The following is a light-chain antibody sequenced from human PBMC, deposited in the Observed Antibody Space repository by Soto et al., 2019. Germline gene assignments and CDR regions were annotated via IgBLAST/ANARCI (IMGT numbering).Light chain of an antibody. CDR1: QSVSSY. V-gene: IGKV3-11*01. CDR2: DAS. CDR3: QQRSNGLYT. J-gene: IGKJ3*01. Sequence: EIVLTQSPATLSLSPGERATLSCRASQSVSSYLAWYQQKPGQAPRLLIYDASNRATGIPARFSGSGSGTDFTLTISSLGPGEFAVYFCQQRSNGLYTFGPGTKVDIK.